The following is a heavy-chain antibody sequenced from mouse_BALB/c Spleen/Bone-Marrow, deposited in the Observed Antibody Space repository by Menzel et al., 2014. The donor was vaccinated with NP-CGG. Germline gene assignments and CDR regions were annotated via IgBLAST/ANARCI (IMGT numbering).Heavy chain of an antibody. V-gene: IGHV5-17*02. CDR3: ASSPYGYFDY. CDR2: ISSGSSTI. J-gene: IGHJ2*01. D-gene: IGHD1-1*01. Sequence: EVQLQESGGGLVQPGGSRKLSCAASGFTFSSFGMHWLRQAPEKGLEWVAYISSGSSTIYYADTVKGRFTISRDNPKNTLFLQMTSLRSEDTAMYYCASSPYGYFDYWGQGTTLTVSS. CDR1: GFTFSSFG.